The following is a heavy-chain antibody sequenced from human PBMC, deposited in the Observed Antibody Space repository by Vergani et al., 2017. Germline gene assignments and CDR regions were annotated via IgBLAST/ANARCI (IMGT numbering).Heavy chain of an antibody. J-gene: IGHJ4*02. D-gene: IGHD1-26*01. CDR3: AKDLAGGSYSSVGHYFDY. CDR2: ISGSGGST. V-gene: IGHV3-23*01. CDR1: GFTFSSYA. Sequence: EVQLLESGGGLVQPGGSLRLSCAASGFTFSSYAMSWVRQAPGKGLEWVSAISGSGGSTYYADSVKGRFTISRDNSKNTLYLQMNSLRAEDTAVYYCAKDLAGGSYSSVGHYFDYWGQGTLVTVSS.